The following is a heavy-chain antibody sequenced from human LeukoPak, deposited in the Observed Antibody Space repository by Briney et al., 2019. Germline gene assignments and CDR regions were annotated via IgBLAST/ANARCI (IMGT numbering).Heavy chain of an antibody. CDR3: ARDLTRDSSGLSDAFEI. V-gene: IGHV4-61*01. D-gene: IGHD6-19*01. CDR1: GDSFSSSSYY. J-gene: IGHJ3*02. Sequence: PSETLSLTCTVSGDSFSSSSYYWSWIRQPPGKGLEWLGYIYYSGSANYNPSLKSRVTISVDTSKNQFSLKLSSVTAADTAVYFCARDLTRDSSGLSDAFEIWGQGTMVTVSS. CDR2: IYYSGSA.